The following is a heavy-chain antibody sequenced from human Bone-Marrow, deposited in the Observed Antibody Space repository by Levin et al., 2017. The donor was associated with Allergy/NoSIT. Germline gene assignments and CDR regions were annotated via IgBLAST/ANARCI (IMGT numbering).Heavy chain of an antibody. V-gene: IGHV4-61*02. Sequence: SETLSLTCTVSGGSISSGSYYWSWIRQPAGKGLEWIGRIYTSGSTNYNPSLKSRVTISVDTSKNQLSLKLSSVTAADTAVYYCARGYCSGGSCYAFYDYWGQGTLVTVSS. CDR3: ARGYCSGGSCYAFYDY. D-gene: IGHD2-15*01. J-gene: IGHJ4*02. CDR2: IYTSGST. CDR1: GGSISSGSYY.